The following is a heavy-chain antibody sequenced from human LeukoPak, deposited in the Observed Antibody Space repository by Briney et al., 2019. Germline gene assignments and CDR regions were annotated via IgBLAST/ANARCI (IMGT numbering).Heavy chain of an antibody. CDR3: ASEPDIVATFGY. D-gene: IGHD5-12*01. J-gene: IGHJ4*02. CDR2: ISSSGSTI. Sequence: GGSLRLSCAASGFTFSSYEMNWVRQAPGKGLEWVSYISSSGSTIYYADSVKGRFTISRDNAKNSLYLQMNSLRAEDTAVYYCASEPDIVATFGYWGQGTLVTVSS. V-gene: IGHV3-48*03. CDR1: GFTFSSYE.